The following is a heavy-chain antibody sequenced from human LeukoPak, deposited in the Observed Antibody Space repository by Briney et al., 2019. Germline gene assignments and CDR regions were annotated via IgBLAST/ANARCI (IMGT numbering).Heavy chain of an antibody. J-gene: IGHJ4*02. V-gene: IGHV1-69*13. CDR1: GGTFSSYA. CDR3: ARSAYLYDSTGYYSLDY. D-gene: IGHD3-22*01. Sequence: ASVKVSCKASGGTFSSYAISWVRQAPGQGLEWMGGIIPMFGTANYAQKFQGRVTITADESTNTAYMELSSLRSEDTAMYYCARSAYLYDSTGYYSLDYWGQGTLVTVSS. CDR2: IIPMFGTA.